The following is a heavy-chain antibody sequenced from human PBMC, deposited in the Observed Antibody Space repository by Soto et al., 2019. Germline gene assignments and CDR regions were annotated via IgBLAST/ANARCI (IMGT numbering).Heavy chain of an antibody. CDR2: IYYSGSP. J-gene: IGHJ4*02. CDR1: GGSISSGDYY. CDR3: ARAQGSGFLVS. D-gene: IGHD3-10*01. V-gene: IGHV4-30-4*01. Sequence: QVQLQESGPGLVKPSQTLSLTCTVSGGSISSGDYYWSWIRQPPGKGLEWIGYIYYSGSPYYTPSLKSMATISVDTSMNECSLKLSSVPAADTAVYYCARAQGSGFLVSWGQGTLGTVSS.